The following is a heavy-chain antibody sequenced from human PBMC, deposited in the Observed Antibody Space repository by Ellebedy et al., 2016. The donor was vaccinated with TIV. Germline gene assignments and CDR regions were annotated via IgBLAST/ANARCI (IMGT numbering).Heavy chain of an antibody. Sequence: GESLKISCAGPGFTFSSYSMNWVRQAPGKGLEWVSSISTSGNYIFYADSVRGRFTISRDNAKNSLYLQMNSLRAEDTAVYYCARIAIGALTYFDYWGQGTLVTVSS. CDR2: ISTSGNYI. CDR1: GFTFSSYS. V-gene: IGHV3-21*06. CDR3: ARIAIGALTYFDY. D-gene: IGHD3-3*01. J-gene: IGHJ4*02.